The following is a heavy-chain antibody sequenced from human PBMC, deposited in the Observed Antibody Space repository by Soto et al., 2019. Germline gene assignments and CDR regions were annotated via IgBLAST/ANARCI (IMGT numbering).Heavy chain of an antibody. Sequence: GESLKISCKGSGYSFTSYWIGWVRQMPGKGLEWMGIIYPGDSDTRYSPSFQGQVTISADKSISTAYLQWSSLKASDTAMYYCARGGDWLLLRNAFDIWGQGTMVTVSS. CDR2: IYPGDSDT. CDR3: ARGGDWLLLRNAFDI. J-gene: IGHJ3*02. V-gene: IGHV5-51*01. CDR1: GYSFTSYW. D-gene: IGHD3-22*01.